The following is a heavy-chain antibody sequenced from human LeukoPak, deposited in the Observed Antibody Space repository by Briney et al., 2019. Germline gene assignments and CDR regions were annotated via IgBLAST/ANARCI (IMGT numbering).Heavy chain of an antibody. CDR2: IKSKTDGETT. D-gene: IGHD1-1*01. CDR3: ARESDIQPESWYFDL. CDR1: GFTFSNAW. Sequence: GGSLRLSCAASGFTFSNAWMSWVRQAPGKGLEWVGRIKSKTDGETTDYAAPVKGRFTISRDNSKNTLYLQMNSLRAEDTAVYYCARESDIQPESWYFDLWGRGTLVTVSS. V-gene: IGHV3-15*01. J-gene: IGHJ2*01.